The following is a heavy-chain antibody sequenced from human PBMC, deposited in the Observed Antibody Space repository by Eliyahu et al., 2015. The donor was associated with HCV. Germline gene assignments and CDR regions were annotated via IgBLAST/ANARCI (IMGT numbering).Heavy chain of an antibody. CDR2: IKHDGSDK. D-gene: IGHD3-16*01. Sequence: FSRSWMSWVRQAPGKGLEWVASIKHDGSDKYHVDSVKGRFTISRDNAKNSLYLQMNSLRAEDTAVYYCAKGGTYDSDYWGQGTLVTVSP. V-gene: IGHV3-7*02. CDR3: AKGGTYDSDY. CDR1: FSRSW. J-gene: IGHJ4*02.